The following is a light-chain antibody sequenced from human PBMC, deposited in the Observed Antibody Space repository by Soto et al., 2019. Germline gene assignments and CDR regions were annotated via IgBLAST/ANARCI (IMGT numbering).Light chain of an antibody. J-gene: IGKJ4*01. Sequence: EIVLTQSPATLSLSPGERVTLSCRASQTVSTFLAWYQQKPGQAPRLLIYDASNRATGIPARFSGSGSGTAFTLTISSLEPEDFAVYYCQHRKKWPLTFGGGTKVEIK. CDR1: QTVSTF. CDR2: DAS. V-gene: IGKV3-11*01. CDR3: QHRKKWPLT.